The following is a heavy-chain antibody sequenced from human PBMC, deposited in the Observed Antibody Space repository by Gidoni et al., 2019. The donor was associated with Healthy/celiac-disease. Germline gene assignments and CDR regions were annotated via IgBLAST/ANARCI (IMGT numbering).Heavy chain of an antibody. CDR2: IYYSGRT. CDR1: GGSISSSRYY. Sequence: QLQLQESGPGLVKPSETLSLTCTVSGGSISSSRYYWGWIRQPPGKGLEWIGSIYYSGRTYYNPSIKSRVTIAVDTSKNQFSLKLSSVTAADTAVYYCARWVTAVATLGGNAFDIWGQGTMVTVSS. V-gene: IGHV4-39*01. J-gene: IGHJ3*02. CDR3: ARWVTAVATLGGNAFDI. D-gene: IGHD6-19*01.